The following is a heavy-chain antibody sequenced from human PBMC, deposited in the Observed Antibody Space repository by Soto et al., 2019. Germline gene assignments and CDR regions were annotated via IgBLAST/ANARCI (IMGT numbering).Heavy chain of an antibody. CDR3: ARERYSYGSHWFDP. Sequence: QVQLVESGGGVVQPGRSLRLSCAASGFTFSSYGMHWVRQAPGKGLEWVAVIWYDGSNKYYADSVKGRFTISRDNSKNTLYLQMNSLRAEDTAVYYCARERYSYGSHWFDPWGQGTLVTVSS. D-gene: IGHD5-18*01. V-gene: IGHV3-33*01. J-gene: IGHJ5*02. CDR1: GFTFSSYG. CDR2: IWYDGSNK.